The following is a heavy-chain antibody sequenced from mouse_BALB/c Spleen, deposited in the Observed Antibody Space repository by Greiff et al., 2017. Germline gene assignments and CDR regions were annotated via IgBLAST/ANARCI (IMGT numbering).Heavy chain of an antibody. V-gene: IGHV1S126*01. D-gene: IGHD1-1*01. J-gene: IGHJ2*01. Sequence: VKLMESGPQLVRPGASVKISCKASGYSFTSYWMHWVKQRPGQGLEWIGMIDPSDSETRLNQKFKDKATLTVDKSSSTAYMQLSSPTSEDSAVYYCARGGDITTVAFDYWGQGTTLTVSS. CDR2: IDPSDSET. CDR1: GYSFTSYW. CDR3: ARGGDITTVAFDY.